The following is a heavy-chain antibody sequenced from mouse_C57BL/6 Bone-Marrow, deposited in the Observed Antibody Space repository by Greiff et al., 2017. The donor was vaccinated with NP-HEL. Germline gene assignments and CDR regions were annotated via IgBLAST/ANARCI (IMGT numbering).Heavy chain of an antibody. CDR2: ISYDGSN. Sequence: EVKLQESGPGLVKPSQSLSLTCSVTGYSITSGYYWNWIRQFPGNKLEWMGYISYDGSNNYNPSLKNRISITRDTSKNQFFLKLNSVTTEDTATYYCARDRIYYGSSYPYAMDYWGQGTSVTVSS. CDR3: ARDRIYYGSSYPYAMDY. V-gene: IGHV3-6*01. J-gene: IGHJ4*01. CDR1: GYSITSGYY. D-gene: IGHD1-1*01.